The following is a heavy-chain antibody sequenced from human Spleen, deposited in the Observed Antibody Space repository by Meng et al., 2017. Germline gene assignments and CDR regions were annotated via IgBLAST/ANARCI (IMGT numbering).Heavy chain of an antibody. V-gene: IGHV3-23*01. CDR3: AKSFNIKSASVLSDY. CDR1: GFTFNSYA. D-gene: IGHD3-10*01. Sequence: EVQLLESGGGLVQPGGSLRLSCAASGFTFNSYAMNWVRRAPGKGLEWVSCITDSGGSTYYADSVKGRFTISRDNSRNTLYLQMNSLRAEDTAIYYCAKSFNIKSASVLSDYWGLGTLVTVSS. J-gene: IGHJ4*02. CDR2: ITDSGGST.